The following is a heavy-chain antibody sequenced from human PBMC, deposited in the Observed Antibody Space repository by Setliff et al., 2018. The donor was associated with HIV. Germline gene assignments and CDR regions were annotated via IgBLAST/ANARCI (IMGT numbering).Heavy chain of an antibody. CDR1: GFTFTSYW. J-gene: IGHJ3*02. CDR2: INQDGNEK. D-gene: IGHD6-19*01. V-gene: IGHV3-7*01. Sequence: PGGSLRLSCAASGFTFTSYWMIWVRQAPGKGLEWVANINQDGNEKNYEDSVKGRFTISRDNSKNRLFLQMNSLRIEDTAVYYCVKDSGSGWWNDAFDIWGQGTKVTVSS. CDR3: VKDSGSGWWNDAFDI.